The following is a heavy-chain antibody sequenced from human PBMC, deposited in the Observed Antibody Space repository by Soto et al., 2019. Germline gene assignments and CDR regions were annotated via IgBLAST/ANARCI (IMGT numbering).Heavy chain of an antibody. Sequence: QVQLVESGGAVVQPGRSLRLSCAASGFTFGSYAMHWVRQAPGKGLEWVAVIWFDGTYKYYADSVRGRFTISRANSKNTLSLHLSTRRAEDTALNYCAGDTSTPGDFWGRGGKVTVSS. CDR3: AGDTSTPGDF. CDR1: GFTFGSYA. V-gene: IGHV3-33*01. J-gene: IGHJ4*02. D-gene: IGHD3-16*01. CDR2: IWFDGTYK.